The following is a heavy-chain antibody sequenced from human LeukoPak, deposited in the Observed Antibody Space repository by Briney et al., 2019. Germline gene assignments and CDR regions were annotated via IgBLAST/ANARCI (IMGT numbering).Heavy chain of an antibody. Sequence: GGSLRFSCAASGFTFSSYSMNWVRQAPGKGLEWVSYISSSSSTIYYADSVKGRFTISRDNAKNSLYLQMNSLRAEDTAVYYCARDVRGSYAFGIWGQGTMVTVSS. V-gene: IGHV3-48*01. CDR3: ARDVRGSYAFGI. CDR2: ISSSSSTI. CDR1: GFTFSSYS. J-gene: IGHJ3*02.